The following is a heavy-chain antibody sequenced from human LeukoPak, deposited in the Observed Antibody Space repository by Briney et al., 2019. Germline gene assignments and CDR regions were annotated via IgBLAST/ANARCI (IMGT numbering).Heavy chain of an antibody. V-gene: IGHV4-59*12. CDR2: IYYSGST. CDR3: ASRQLGSIFLDI. Sequence: SETLSLTCTVSGGSISSYYWSWIRQPPGKGLEWIGYIYYSGSTNYNPSLKSRVTISVDTSKNQFSLKLSSVTAADTAVYYCASRQLGSIFLDIWGQGTMVTVSS. J-gene: IGHJ3*02. CDR1: GGSISSYY. D-gene: IGHD1-1*01.